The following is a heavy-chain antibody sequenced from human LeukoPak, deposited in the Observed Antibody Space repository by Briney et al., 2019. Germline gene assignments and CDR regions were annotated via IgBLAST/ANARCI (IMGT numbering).Heavy chain of an antibody. CDR1: GGSFSGYY. D-gene: IGHD3-10*01. CDR2: INHSGSS. V-gene: IGHV4-34*01. CDR3: ARVQRATMVRGVIIRGIDP. Sequence: PSETLSLTCAVYGGSFSGYYWTWIRQPPGKGLEWIGEINHSGSSNYNPSLESRVTISVDTSKNQFSLKLSSVTAADTAVYYCARVQRATMVRGVIIRGIDPWGQGTLVTVSS. J-gene: IGHJ5*02.